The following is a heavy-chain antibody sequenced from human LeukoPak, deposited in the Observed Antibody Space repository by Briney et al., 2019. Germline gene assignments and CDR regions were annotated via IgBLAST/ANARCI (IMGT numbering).Heavy chain of an antibody. CDR1: GGSFSGYY. J-gene: IGHJ5*02. CDR2: INHSGST. CDR3: ARGVGATTLPGYNWFDP. V-gene: IGHV4-34*01. D-gene: IGHD1-26*01. Sequence: SETLSLPCAVYGGSFSGYYWSWIRQPPGKGLEWIGEINHSGSTNYNPSLKSRVTISVDTSKNQFSLKLSSVTAADTAVYYCARGVGATTLPGYNWFDPWGQGTLVTVSS.